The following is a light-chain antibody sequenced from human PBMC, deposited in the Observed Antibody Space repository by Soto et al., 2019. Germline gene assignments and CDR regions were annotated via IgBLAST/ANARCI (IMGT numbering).Light chain of an antibody. Sequence: MTQSPSSLSVSPGERATLSCRASQSVNSMLAWYQQKPGQAPRLLIYGASTRATGIPARFSGSGSGTEFTLTISSLQSEDFAVYYCQKYNEWPLTFGGGTKVDIK. J-gene: IGKJ4*01. CDR2: GAS. V-gene: IGKV3-15*01. CDR3: QKYNEWPLT. CDR1: QSVNSM.